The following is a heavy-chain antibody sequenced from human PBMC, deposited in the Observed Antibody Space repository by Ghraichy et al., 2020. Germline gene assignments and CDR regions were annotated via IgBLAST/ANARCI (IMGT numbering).Heavy chain of an antibody. D-gene: IGHD5-18*01. CDR3: AKDIGIHQTHFHYYGMDV. J-gene: IGHJ6*02. CDR1: GFTFSSYA. CDR2: ISNSGGST. V-gene: IGHV3-23*01. Sequence: GGSLRLSCAASGFTFSSYAMSWVRQAPGKGLVWVSTISNSGGSTYYADSVKGRFTISRDNPQNTLNLQMNSLRAEDTATYYCAKDIGIHQTHFHYYGMDVWGQGTTVTVSS.